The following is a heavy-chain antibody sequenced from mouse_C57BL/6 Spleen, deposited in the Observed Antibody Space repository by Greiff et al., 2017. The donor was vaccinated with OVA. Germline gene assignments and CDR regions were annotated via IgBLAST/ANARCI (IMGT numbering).Heavy chain of an antibody. J-gene: IGHJ2*01. CDR3: AKNYYYGSSYYFDY. CDR1: GYTFTSYG. CDR2: IYIGNGYT. Sequence: DVKLQESGAELVRPGSSVKMSCKTSGYTFTSYGINWVKQRPGQGLEWIGYIYIGNGYTEYNEKFKGKATLTSDTSSSTAYMQLSSLTSEDSAIYFCAKNYYYGSSYYFDYWGQGTTLTVSS. D-gene: IGHD1-1*01. V-gene: IGHV1-58*01.